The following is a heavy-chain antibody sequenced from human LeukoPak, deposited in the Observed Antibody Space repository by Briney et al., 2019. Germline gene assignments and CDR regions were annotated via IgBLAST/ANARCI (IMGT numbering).Heavy chain of an antibody. Sequence: GGSLRLSCAASGFTFSSYWMHWVRQAPGKGLEWVSSISSSSSYIYYADSVKGRFTISRDNAKNSLYLQMNSLRAEDTAVYYCARGGELLPYYYYGMDVWGQGTTVTVSS. D-gene: IGHD1-7*01. CDR3: ARGGELLPYYYYGMDV. J-gene: IGHJ6*02. CDR1: GFTFSSYW. CDR2: ISSSSSYI. V-gene: IGHV3-21*01.